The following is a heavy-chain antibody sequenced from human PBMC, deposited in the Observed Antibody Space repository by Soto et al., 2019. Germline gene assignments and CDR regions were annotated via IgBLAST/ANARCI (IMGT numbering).Heavy chain of an antibody. CDR2: IYYSGST. D-gene: IGHD2-21*02. Sequence: SETLSLTCTVSGGSISSGGYYWTWIRQHPGKGLEWIGYIYYSGSTYYNPSLKSRVTISVDTSKNQFSLKLSSVTAADTAVYYCARCSVVTAFDYWGQGTLVTVSS. CDR1: GGSISSGGYY. V-gene: IGHV4-31*03. CDR3: ARCSVVTAFDY. J-gene: IGHJ4*02.